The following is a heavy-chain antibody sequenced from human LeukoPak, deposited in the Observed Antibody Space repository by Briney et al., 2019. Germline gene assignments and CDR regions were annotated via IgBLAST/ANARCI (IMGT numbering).Heavy chain of an antibody. Sequence: TSETLSLTCTVSGGSISSSSYYWGWIRQPPGKGLEWIGSIYYSGSTYYNPSLKSRVTISVDTSKNQFSLKLSSVTAADTALYYCARHLPGKSLNYYDFWSPYMDVWGKGTTVTVSS. CDR1: GGSISSSSYY. CDR3: ARHLPGKSLNYYDFWSPYMDV. D-gene: IGHD3-3*01. CDR2: IYYSGST. J-gene: IGHJ6*03. V-gene: IGHV4-39*01.